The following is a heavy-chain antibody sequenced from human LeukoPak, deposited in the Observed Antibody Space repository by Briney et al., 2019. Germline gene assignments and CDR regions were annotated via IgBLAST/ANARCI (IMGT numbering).Heavy chain of an antibody. CDR3: AKSLSTWFVTAEYFQH. J-gene: IGHJ1*01. Sequence: GGSLRLSCAASGFTFSTYAVHWVRQAPGKGLEWVSTISGSGDSTYYADSVKGRFTTSRDNSKNTLYLQMNSLRAEDTAVYYCAKSLSTWFVTAEYFQHWGQGTLVTVSS. D-gene: IGHD3-10*01. CDR1: GFTFSTYA. CDR2: ISGSGDST. V-gene: IGHV3-23*01.